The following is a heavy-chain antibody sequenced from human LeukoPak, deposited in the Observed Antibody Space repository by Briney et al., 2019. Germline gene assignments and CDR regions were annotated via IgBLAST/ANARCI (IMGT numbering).Heavy chain of an antibody. CDR1: GGSFSGYY. D-gene: IGHD3-3*01. J-gene: IGHJ4*02. CDR3: AREGYYDFWSGYYTI. V-gene: IGHV4-34*01. Sequence: SETLSLTCAVYGGSFSGYYWSWIRQPPGKGLEWIGEINHSGSTNYNPSLKSRVTISVDTSKNQFSLKLSSVPAADTAVYYCAREGYYDFWSGYYTIWGQGTLVTVSS. CDR2: INHSGST.